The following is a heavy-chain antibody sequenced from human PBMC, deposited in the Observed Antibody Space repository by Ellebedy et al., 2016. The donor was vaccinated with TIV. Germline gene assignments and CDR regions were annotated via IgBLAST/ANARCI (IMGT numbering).Heavy chain of an antibody. CDR1: GGSISRSY. V-gene: IGHV4-59*08. J-gene: IGHJ3*01. CDR2: VFNGATT. Sequence: MPSETLSLTCTVSGGSISRSYWSWVRQPPGKGLEWIGYVFNGATTNFDPSLKSRVTISLDTSQRQVSLKLRSVTAADTAIYYCARLDALSYFNAFDVWGPGTVVTVSA. CDR3: ARLDALSYFNAFDV. D-gene: IGHD2-2*01.